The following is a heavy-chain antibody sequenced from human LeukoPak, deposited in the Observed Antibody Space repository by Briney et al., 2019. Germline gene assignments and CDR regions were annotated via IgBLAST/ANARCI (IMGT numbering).Heavy chain of an antibody. CDR2: IIPIFGTA. J-gene: IGHJ5*02. CDR3: ARDNYAGANWFDP. V-gene: IGHV1-69*05. CDR1: GGTFSSYA. Sequence: GSSVKVSCKVSGGTFSSYAISWVRQAPGQGLEWMGGIIPIFGTANYAQKFQGRVTITTDESTSTAYMELSSLRSEDTAVYYCARDNYAGANWFDPWGQGTLVTVSS. D-gene: IGHD1-7*01.